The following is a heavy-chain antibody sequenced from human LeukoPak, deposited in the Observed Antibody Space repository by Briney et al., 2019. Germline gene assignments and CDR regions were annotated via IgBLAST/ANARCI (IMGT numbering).Heavy chain of an antibody. CDR1: GFTFSSYA. D-gene: IGHD6-19*01. Sequence: GGSLRLSCAASGFTFSSYAMHWVRQAPGKGLEWVTLISYDGSNKYYADSVKVRFTISRDNSKNTLYLQMNSLRAEDTAVYYCARDPSSSGWYRFDYWGQGALVTVSS. CDR2: ISYDGSNK. J-gene: IGHJ4*02. V-gene: IGHV3-30-3*01. CDR3: ARDPSSSGWYRFDY.